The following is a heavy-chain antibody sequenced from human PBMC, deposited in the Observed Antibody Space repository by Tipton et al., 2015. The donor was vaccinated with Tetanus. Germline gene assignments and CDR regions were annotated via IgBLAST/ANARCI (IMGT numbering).Heavy chain of an antibody. CDR1: GGSISSSSYY. CDR2: IYYSGST. V-gene: IGHV4-39*07. D-gene: IGHD6-25*01. CDR3: ARMQRYGMDV. Sequence: LRLSCTVSGGSISSSSYYWGWIRQPPGKGLEWIGSIYYSGSTYYNPSLKSRVTISVDTSKNQFSLRLNSVTAADTAVYYCARMQRYGMDVWGQGTTVTVSS. J-gene: IGHJ6*02.